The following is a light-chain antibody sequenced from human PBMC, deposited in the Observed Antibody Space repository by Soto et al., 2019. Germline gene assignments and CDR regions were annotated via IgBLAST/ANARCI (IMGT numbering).Light chain of an antibody. J-gene: IGKJ1*01. CDR3: QQYKSYSRT. CDR2: QAS. CDR1: QSLSSW. V-gene: IGKV1-5*03. Sequence: DIQMTQSPSTLSASVGDRVTITCRASQSLSSWLDWYQQKPGKAPKLLISQASSLEYGVPSRFSGSGSDTEFTLTISSLQPDDFATYYCQQYKSYSRTFGQGTKVEIK.